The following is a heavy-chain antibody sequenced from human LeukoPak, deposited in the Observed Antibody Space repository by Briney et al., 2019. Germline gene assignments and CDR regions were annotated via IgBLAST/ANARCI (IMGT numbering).Heavy chain of an antibody. J-gene: IGHJ4*02. CDR3: ARYYGGDSAIDY. CDR2: IYHSGST. Sequence: PSETLSLTCAVSGYSISSGYYWGWIRQPPGKGLEWIGSIYHSGSTYYNPSLRGRVTISVDTSKNQFSLKLPSVTAAVTAVYYCARYYGGDSAIDYWGQGTLVTVSS. CDR1: GYSISSGYY. D-gene: IGHD4-23*01. V-gene: IGHV4-38-2*01.